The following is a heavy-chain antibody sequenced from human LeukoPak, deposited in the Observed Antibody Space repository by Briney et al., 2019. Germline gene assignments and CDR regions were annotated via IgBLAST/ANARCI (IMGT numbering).Heavy chain of an antibody. V-gene: IGHV4-38-2*02. J-gene: IGHJ3*02. CDR2: IYHSGGT. CDR3: AREVLYDAFDI. CDR1: GYSISSGYY. Sequence: SSETLSLTCTVSGYSISSGYYWGWIRQPPGKGLEWIGSIYHSGGTYYNPSLKSRVTISVDTSKNQFSLKLSSVTAADTAVYYCAREVLYDAFDIWGQGTMVTVSS.